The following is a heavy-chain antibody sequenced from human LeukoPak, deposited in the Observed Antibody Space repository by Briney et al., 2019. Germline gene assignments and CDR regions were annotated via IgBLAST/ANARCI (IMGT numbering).Heavy chain of an antibody. CDR3: ARSLYMDV. J-gene: IGHJ6*03. V-gene: IGHV4-34*01. CDR1: GGSFSDNY. Sequence: SETLSLTCAVYGGSFSDNYWTWIRQPPGKGLEWIGEITHSGSTNYNPSLKSRVTISVDTSKNQFSLKLSSVTAADTAVYYCARSLYMDVWGKGTTVTVSS. CDR2: ITHSGST.